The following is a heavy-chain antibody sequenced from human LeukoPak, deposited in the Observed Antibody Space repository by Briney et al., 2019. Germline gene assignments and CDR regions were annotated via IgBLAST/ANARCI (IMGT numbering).Heavy chain of an antibody. CDR3: ARAASCGGDCSSSYLHH. CDR1: GFTLSSYW. V-gene: IGHV3-74*01. J-gene: IGHJ1*01. CDR2: INTDGSST. Sequence: GGSLRLSCATSGFTLSSYWMHWVRQAPGKGLVWVSRINTDGSSTTYADSVKGRFTISRDNAKNTLYLQMNSLRDEDMAVYYCARAASCGGDCSSSYLHHWGQGTLVTVSS. D-gene: IGHD2-21*02.